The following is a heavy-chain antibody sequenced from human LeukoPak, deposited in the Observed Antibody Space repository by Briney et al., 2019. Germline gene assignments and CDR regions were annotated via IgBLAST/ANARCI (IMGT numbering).Heavy chain of an antibody. D-gene: IGHD3-10*01. Sequence: GGSLRLSCAASGFTFSSYAMNWVRQAPGKGLEWVSVISGSGGFTPYADSVKGRFTISRDNSKNTLYLQMSSLRAEDTAVYYCAKESPGDFDYWGQGTLVTVSS. CDR2: ISGSGGFT. CDR3: AKESPGDFDY. V-gene: IGHV3-23*01. J-gene: IGHJ4*02. CDR1: GFTFSSYA.